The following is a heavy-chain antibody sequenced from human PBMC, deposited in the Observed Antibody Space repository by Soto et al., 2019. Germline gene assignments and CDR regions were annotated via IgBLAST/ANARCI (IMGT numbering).Heavy chain of an antibody. CDR1: GFTVSRNY. V-gene: IGHV3-53*01. J-gene: IGHJ5*02. CDR3: ARDMAGLGWFDP. CDR2: IYSGGST. D-gene: IGHD6-19*01. Sequence: GGSLRLSCAASGFTVSRNYMSWVRQAPGKGLEWVSIIYSGGSTDYADSVKGRFTISRDDSKNTVYLQMNSLRGEDTAVYYCARDMAGLGWFDPWGQGTLVTVSS.